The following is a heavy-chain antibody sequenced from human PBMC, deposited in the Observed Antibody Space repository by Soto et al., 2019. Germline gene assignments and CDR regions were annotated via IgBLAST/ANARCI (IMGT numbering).Heavy chain of an antibody. CDR2: IWYDGSNK. CDR1: GFTFSSYG. Sequence: GGSLRLSCAASGFTFSSYGMHWVRQAPGKGLEWVAVIWYDGSNKYYADSVKGRFTISRDNSKNTLYLQMNSLRAEDTAVYYCARTFDSSGYYYGDYWGQGTLVTVSS. V-gene: IGHV3-33*01. CDR3: ARTFDSSGYYYGDY. D-gene: IGHD3-22*01. J-gene: IGHJ4*02.